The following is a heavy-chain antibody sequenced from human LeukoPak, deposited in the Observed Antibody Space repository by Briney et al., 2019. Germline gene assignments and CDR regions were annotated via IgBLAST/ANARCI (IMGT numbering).Heavy chain of an antibody. CDR3: ARGYSGYDYRKNNYYYMDV. CDR1: GYTFTSYD. D-gene: IGHD5-12*01. J-gene: IGHJ6*03. CDR2: MNPNSGNT. Sequence: ASVKVSCKASGYTFTSYDINWVRQATGQGLEWMGWMNPNSGNTGYAQKFQGRVTMTRNTSISTAYMELSSLRSEDTAVYYCARGYSGYDYRKNNYYYMDVWGKGTTVTISS. V-gene: IGHV1-8*01.